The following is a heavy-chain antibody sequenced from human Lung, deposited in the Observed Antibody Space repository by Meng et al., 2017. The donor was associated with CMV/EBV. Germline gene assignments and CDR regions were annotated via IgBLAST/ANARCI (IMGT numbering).Heavy chain of an antibody. J-gene: IGHJ4*02. V-gene: IGHV4-4*02. CDR1: GCSMSSCNW. Sequence: VDVYEPGPGLVNPSGTRSLTCAVSGCSMSSCNWWMWVHRPPGKGLEWIGEIYHSGSTNYNPSLKSRVSISVDKSKNQFSLKLSAVTAADTAVYYCARADKVRFDYWGQGTLVTVSS. CDR3: ARADKVRFDY. CDR2: IYHSGST.